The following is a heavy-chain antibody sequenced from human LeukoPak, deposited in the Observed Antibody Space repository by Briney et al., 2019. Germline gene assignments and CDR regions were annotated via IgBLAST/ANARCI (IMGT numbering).Heavy chain of an antibody. Sequence: PGGSLRLSCAASGFTFSTYTMAWVRQAPGWGLEWVSGISDNGGRTYYADSVKGRFAISRDDSKSTLYLQMNSLRGEDTAVYYCAKDFGRNLGGPGYWGRGTLVIVSS. CDR2: ISDNGGRT. CDR1: GFTFSTYT. J-gene: IGHJ4*02. D-gene: IGHD1-14*01. CDR3: AKDFGRNLGGPGY. V-gene: IGHV3-23*01.